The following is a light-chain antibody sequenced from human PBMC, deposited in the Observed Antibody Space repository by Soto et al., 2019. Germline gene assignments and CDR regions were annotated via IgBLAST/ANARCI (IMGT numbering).Light chain of an antibody. CDR2: EVN. Sequence: QSVLTQPASVSGSPGQSITISCTGTSSDIGGYNYVSWYQQHPGKVPKLIIFEVNNRPSGVSYRFSGSKSGNTASLTISGLQAEDEADYFCSSYSISTAYLFGTGTKVTVL. CDR1: SSDIGGYNY. V-gene: IGLV2-14*01. CDR3: SSYSISTAYL. J-gene: IGLJ1*01.